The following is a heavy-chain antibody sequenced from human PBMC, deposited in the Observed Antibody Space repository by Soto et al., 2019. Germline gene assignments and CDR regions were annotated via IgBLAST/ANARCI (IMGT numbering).Heavy chain of an antibody. V-gene: IGHV4-31*03. Sequence: PSETLSLTCTVSGDSISNGDYYWSWIRQHPGKGLEWIGYIYYSGSTYYNPSLKSRVTISVDTSKNQFSLKLSSVTAADTAVYYCARAGVRYDSSGPRGPAFDIWGQGTMVTVSS. J-gene: IGHJ3*02. CDR2: IYYSGST. CDR3: ARAGVRYDSSGPRGPAFDI. CDR1: GDSISNGDYY. D-gene: IGHD3-22*01.